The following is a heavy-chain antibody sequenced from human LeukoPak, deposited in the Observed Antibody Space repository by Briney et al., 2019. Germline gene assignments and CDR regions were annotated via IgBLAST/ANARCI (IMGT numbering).Heavy chain of an antibody. CDR1: GGSFSDYY. V-gene: IGHV4-34*01. CDR2: INHSGST. CDR3: ARGRSRYFDL. Sequence: SETLSLTCAVYGGSFSDYYWTWIRQTPGKGLEWIGEINHSGSTNYNPSLKSRVTISVDTSKNQFSLKLSSVTAADTAVYYCARGRSRYFDLWGRGTLVTVSS. J-gene: IGHJ2*01.